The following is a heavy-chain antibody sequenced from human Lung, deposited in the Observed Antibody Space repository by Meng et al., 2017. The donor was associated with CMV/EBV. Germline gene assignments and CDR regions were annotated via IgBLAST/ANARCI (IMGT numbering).Heavy chain of an antibody. CDR1: GYNFTKYG. J-gene: IGHJ4*02. D-gene: IGHD3-22*01. V-gene: IGHV1-18*01. Sequence: QAQLVESGGEVTKTGASVKVSRKASGYNFTKYGITWVRQVAGQGLEWMGWISAYNGNTNYAQTLQGRLTMTTDTSTSTAYMELRSLRSDDTAVYYCAKVEVGITSGDYWGQGTLVTVSS. CDR2: ISAYNGNT. CDR3: AKVEVGITSGDY.